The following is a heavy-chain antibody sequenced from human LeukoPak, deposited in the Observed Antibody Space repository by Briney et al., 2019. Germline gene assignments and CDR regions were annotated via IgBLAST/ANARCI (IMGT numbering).Heavy chain of an antibody. Sequence: PGGSLRLSCAASGFTFSSYAMHWVRQAPGKGLEWVAVISYDGSNKYYADSVKGRSTISRDNSKNTLYLQMNSLGAEDTAVYYCARGVVDELGYYYFDYWGQGTLVTVSS. CDR2: ISYDGSNK. V-gene: IGHV3-30-3*01. CDR3: ARGVVDELGYYYFDY. J-gene: IGHJ4*02. CDR1: GFTFSSYA. D-gene: IGHD5-12*01.